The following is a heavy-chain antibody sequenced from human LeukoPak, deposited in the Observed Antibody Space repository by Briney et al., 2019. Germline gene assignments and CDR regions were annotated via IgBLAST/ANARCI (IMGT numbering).Heavy chain of an antibody. CDR2: IHSSGNT. J-gene: IGHJ4*02. D-gene: IGHD4-23*01. CDR3: ARGPSHGGTYFES. V-gene: IGHV4-4*07. Sequence: SETLSLTCTVSGGFISNYYWSWIRQPAGKELEWIGRIHSSGNTLHNPSLKSRVSMSVATSKNQFSLRLTSATAADTAVYYCARGPSHGGTYFESWGQGTLVTVSS. CDR1: GGFISNYY.